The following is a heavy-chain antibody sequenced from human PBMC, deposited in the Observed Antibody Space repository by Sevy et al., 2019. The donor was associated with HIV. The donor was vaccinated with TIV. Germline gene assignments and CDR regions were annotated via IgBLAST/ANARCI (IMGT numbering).Heavy chain of an antibody. CDR2: MYYRGST. CDR3: ASDITSNWLFFDY. Sequence: SETLSLTCAVSGYSISSRYYWGWVRQPPGKGLEWIASMYYRGSTYYNPSLRSRVTISLDTSENQFSLKLTSVTAADTTVYYCASDITSNWLFFDYWGQGILVTVSS. D-gene: IGHD6-13*01. J-gene: IGHJ4*02. V-gene: IGHV4-38-2*01. CDR1: GYSISSRYY.